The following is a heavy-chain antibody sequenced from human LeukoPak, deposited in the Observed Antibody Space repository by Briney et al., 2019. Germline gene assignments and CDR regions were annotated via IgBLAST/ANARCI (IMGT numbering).Heavy chain of an antibody. CDR3: ARDKIAAAGTDYYYGMDV. CDR2: ISSSSSYI. V-gene: IGHV3-21*01. Sequence: GGSLRLSCAASGFTFSSYHMNWVRQAPGKGLEWVSSISSSSSYIYYADSVKGRFTISRDNAKNSLYLQMNSLRAEDTAVYYYARDKIAAAGTDYYYGMDVWGQGTTVTVSS. CDR1: GFTFSSYH. D-gene: IGHD6-13*01. J-gene: IGHJ6*02.